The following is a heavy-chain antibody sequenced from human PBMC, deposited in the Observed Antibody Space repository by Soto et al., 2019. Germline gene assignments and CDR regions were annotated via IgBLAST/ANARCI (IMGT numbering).Heavy chain of an antibody. D-gene: IGHD1-26*01. Sequence: HPGGSLRLSCAASGFTVSSNYMSWVRQAPGKGLEWVSSISGSGGSTHYADSVKGRFTISRDNSKNTLYLQMNSLRAEDTAVYYCAKEDVGGYYYSGLWGQGTLVTVSS. V-gene: IGHV3-23*01. CDR1: GFTVSSNY. CDR2: ISGSGGST. J-gene: IGHJ4*02. CDR3: AKEDVGGYYYSGL.